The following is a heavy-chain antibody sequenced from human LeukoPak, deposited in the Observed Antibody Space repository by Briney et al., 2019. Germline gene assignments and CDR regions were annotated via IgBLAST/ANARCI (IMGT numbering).Heavy chain of an antibody. CDR3: ARDTHYYGSGSYDLYGMDV. D-gene: IGHD3-10*01. CDR2: IIPIFGTA. J-gene: IGHJ6*02. Sequence: SVKASCKASGGTFSSYAISWVRQAPGQGLEWMGGIIPIFGTANYAQKFQGRVTITADESTSTAYMELSSLRSEDTAVYYCARDTHYYGSGSYDLYGMDVWGQGTTVTVSS. CDR1: GGTFSSYA. V-gene: IGHV1-69*13.